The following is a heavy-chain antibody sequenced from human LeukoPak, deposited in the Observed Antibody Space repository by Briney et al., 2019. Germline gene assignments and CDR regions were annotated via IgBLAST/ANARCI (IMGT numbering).Heavy chain of an antibody. J-gene: IGHJ5*02. CDR2: INHSGST. Sequence: PSETLSLTCTVSGGSISSGSYYWSWIRQPAGKGLEWIGEINHSGSTNYNPSLKSRVTISVDTSKNQFSLKLSSVTAADTAVYYCARHPYQLLSRRWFDPWGQGTLVTVSS. CDR3: ARHPYQLLSRRWFDP. CDR1: GGSISSGSYY. D-gene: IGHD2-2*01. V-gene: IGHV4-61*10.